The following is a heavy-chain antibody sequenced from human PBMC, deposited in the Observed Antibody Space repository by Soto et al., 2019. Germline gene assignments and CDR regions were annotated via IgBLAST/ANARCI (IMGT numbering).Heavy chain of an antibody. D-gene: IGHD4-17*01. CDR1: GYTFTSNS. CDR3: ARGGVYAVDF. V-gene: IGHV1-18*04. Sequence: QVQLVQSGGELRKPGASVKVSCKASGYTFTSNSITWVRQAPGQGLEWVGWISTYKGDTKFAQKCQGRVTLTTDTSTSTADMELTSLKADDTAVYYCARGGVYAVDFWGQGTLVTVSS. J-gene: IGHJ4*02. CDR2: ISTYKGDT.